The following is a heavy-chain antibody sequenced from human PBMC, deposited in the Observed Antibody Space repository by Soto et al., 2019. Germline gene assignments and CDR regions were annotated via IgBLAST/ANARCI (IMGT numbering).Heavy chain of an antibody. J-gene: IGHJ4*02. CDR3: ARGSGRAAPYDY. Sequence: LSLTCAVYGGSFSGYYWSWIRQPPGKGLEWIGEINHSGSTNYNPSLKSRVTISVDTSKNQFSLKLSSVTAADTAVYYCARGSGRAAPYDYWGQGTLVTVSS. CDR1: GGSFSGYY. V-gene: IGHV4-34*01. CDR2: INHSGST. D-gene: IGHD6-6*01.